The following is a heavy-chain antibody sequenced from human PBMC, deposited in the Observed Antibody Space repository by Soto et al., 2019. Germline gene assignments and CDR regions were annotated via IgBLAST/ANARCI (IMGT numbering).Heavy chain of an antibody. CDR3: ARGKPVLLWFGESAGVDV. CDR1: GGSFSGYY. J-gene: IGHJ6*02. Sequence: QVQLQQWGAGLLKPSETLSLTCAVYGGSFSGYYWSWIRQPPGKGLEWIGEINHSGSTNYNPSLKRRVTISVDTSKNQSSLKLSSVTAADTAVYYCARGKPVLLWFGESAGVDVWGQGTTVTVSS. CDR2: INHSGST. V-gene: IGHV4-34*01. D-gene: IGHD3-10*01.